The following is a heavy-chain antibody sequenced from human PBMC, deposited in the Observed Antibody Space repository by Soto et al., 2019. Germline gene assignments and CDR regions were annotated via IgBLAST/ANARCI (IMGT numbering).Heavy chain of an antibody. D-gene: IGHD1-26*01. V-gene: IGHV3-49*03. J-gene: IGHJ3*02. Sequence: GGSLRLSCTASGFTFGDYARSWFRQAPGKGLEWVGFIRSKAYGGTTEYAASVKGRFTISRDDSKSIAYLQMNSLKTEDTAVYYCTRYSGSYPLYFDAFDIWGQGTMVTVSS. CDR2: IRSKAYGGTT. CDR1: GFTFGDYA. CDR3: TRYSGSYPLYFDAFDI.